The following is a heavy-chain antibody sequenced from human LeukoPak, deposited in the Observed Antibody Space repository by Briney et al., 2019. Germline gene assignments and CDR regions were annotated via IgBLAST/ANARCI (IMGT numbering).Heavy chain of an antibody. V-gene: IGHV4-59*06. D-gene: IGHD4-23*01. CDR2: IYYSGST. J-gene: IGHJ4*02. CDR3: ARENYSGNSGVDYFDY. CDR1: GGSISNSY. Sequence: PSETLSLTCTVSGGSISNSYWSWIRQHPGKGLEWIGYIYYSGSTYYNPSLKSRVTISVDTSKNQFSLKLSSVTAADTAVYYCARENYSGNSGVDYFDYWGQGTLVTVSS.